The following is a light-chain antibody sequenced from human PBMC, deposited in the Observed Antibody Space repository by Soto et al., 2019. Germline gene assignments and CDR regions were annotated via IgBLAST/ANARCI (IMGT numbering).Light chain of an antibody. Sequence: DIQMTQSPSTLSASVGDRVIITCRTSHSVSSWLAWYQQKPGKAPNLLIYKASTLQSGVPSRFIGSGSGTEFTLTIASLPPDDFATYYCQQYSSYSAFTFSPGTKVDIK. CDR1: HSVSSW. CDR2: KAS. CDR3: QQYSSYSAFT. V-gene: IGKV1-5*03. J-gene: IGKJ3*01.